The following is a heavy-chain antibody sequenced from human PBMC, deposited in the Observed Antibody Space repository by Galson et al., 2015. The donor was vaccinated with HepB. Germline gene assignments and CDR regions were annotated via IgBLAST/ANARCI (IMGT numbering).Heavy chain of an antibody. Sequence: SLRLSCAASGFTCSSDAMSWGRQAPGRGLEWVSAISGSGGSTYYADSVKSRFTISRDNSKNTLYLQMNSLRAEDTAVYYCAKDAVVAATPSGDPTFDPWGQVTLFTVSS. CDR2: ISGSGGST. D-gene: IGHD2-15*01. CDR3: AKDAVVAATPSGDPTFDP. V-gene: IGHV3-23*01. CDR1: GFTCSSDA. J-gene: IGHJ5*02.